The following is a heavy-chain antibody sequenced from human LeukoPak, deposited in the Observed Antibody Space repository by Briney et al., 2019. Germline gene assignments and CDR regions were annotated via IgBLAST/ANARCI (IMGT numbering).Heavy chain of an antibody. Sequence: ASVKVSCKASGYTFTGYYMHWVRQAPGQGLEWMGWINPNSGGTNYAQKFQGRVTMTRDTSISTAYMELSRLRSDDTAVYYCARDRTVRGVRWFDPWGQGTLVTVSS. CDR1: GYTFTGYY. V-gene: IGHV1-2*02. J-gene: IGHJ5*02. CDR2: INPNSGGT. CDR3: ARDRTVRGVRWFDP. D-gene: IGHD3-10*01.